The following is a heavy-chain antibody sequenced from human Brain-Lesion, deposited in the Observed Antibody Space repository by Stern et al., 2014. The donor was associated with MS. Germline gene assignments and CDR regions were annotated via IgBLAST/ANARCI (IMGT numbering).Heavy chain of an antibody. J-gene: IGHJ4*02. CDR1: GGSISSSTYY. CDR2: IYYGGFT. CDR3: ARHDSVPRPSQLYSARDRGPGYFDY. Sequence: QLQLQESGPGLVKPSETLSLTCTVSGGSISSSTYYWAWIRQPPGKGLEWIGNIYYGGFTYYNPSLKSRITIPQAMFQKQFSPKLSSVTAADTAIYYCARHDSVPRPSQLYSARDRGPGYFDYWGQGTLVTVSS. V-gene: IGHV4-39*01. D-gene: IGHD1-26*01.